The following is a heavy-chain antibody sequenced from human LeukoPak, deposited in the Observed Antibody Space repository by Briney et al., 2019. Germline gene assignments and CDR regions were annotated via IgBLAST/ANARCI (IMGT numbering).Heavy chain of an antibody. CDR1: GFTFSSYS. CDR2: ISSSSSYM. Sequence: GGSLRLSCAASGFTFSSYSMNWVRQAPGKGLQWLASISSSSSYMFYAGSVEGRFTVSRDNTKRSLYLEMNSLRVEDTAVYYCVRWAREADIWGQGIQVIVSS. CDR3: VRWAREADI. V-gene: IGHV3-21*04. J-gene: IGHJ4*02. D-gene: IGHD2-2*01.